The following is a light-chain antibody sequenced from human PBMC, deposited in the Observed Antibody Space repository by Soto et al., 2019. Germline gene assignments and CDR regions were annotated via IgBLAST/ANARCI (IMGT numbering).Light chain of an antibody. J-gene: IGLJ3*02. V-gene: IGLV1-40*01. Sequence: QSVLTQPPSVSGAPGQRVTISCTGSSSNTGAGYDVHWYQQLPGTAPKLLIYGNTNRPSGVPDRISGSKSGTSASLAITGLQAEDEADYYCQSFDSRLSGSVFGGGTKLTVL. CDR1: SSNTGAGYD. CDR3: QSFDSRLSGSV. CDR2: GNT.